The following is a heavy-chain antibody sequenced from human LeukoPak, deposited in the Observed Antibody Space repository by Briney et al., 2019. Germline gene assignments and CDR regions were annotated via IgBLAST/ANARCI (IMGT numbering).Heavy chain of an antibody. CDR2: IYSGGST. CDR3: ARDTDYYGSGRHGYFDH. J-gene: IGHJ1*01. D-gene: IGHD3-10*01. V-gene: IGHV3-66*01. CDR1: GFTVSSNF. Sequence: GGSLRLSCAVSGFTVSSNFMCLVRQAPGKGLEWVSLIYSGGSTYSADCVKGRFTISRDNSKNTLHLQMNSLRVEDTAVYYCARDTDYYGSGRHGYFDHWGQGTLVTVSS.